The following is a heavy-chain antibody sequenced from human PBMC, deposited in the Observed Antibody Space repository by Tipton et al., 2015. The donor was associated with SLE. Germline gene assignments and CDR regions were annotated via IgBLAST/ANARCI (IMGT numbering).Heavy chain of an antibody. CDR2: ISSSGSTK. V-gene: IGHV3-48*03. CDR1: GFTFSTYE. CDR3: ASSRRGMFDY. J-gene: IGHJ4*02. Sequence: GSLRLSCAASGFTFSTYEMNWVRQAPGKGLEWVSYISSSGSTKYYADSVKGRFTISRGNAKNSLFLQMNTLRAEDTAVYYCASSRRGMFDYWGQGTLVTVSS.